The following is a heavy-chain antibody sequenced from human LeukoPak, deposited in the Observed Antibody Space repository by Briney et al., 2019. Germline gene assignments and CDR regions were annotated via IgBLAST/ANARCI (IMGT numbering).Heavy chain of an antibody. Sequence: GGSLRLSCAASGFTFSSYGMHWVRQAPGKGLEWVAFIRYDGSNKYYADSVKGRFTISRDNSKNMLYLQMNSLRAEDTAVYYCAKVASSYSSSDYWGQGTLVTVSS. CDR3: AKVASSYSSSDY. J-gene: IGHJ4*02. V-gene: IGHV3-30*02. CDR1: GFTFSSYG. D-gene: IGHD6-6*01. CDR2: IRYDGSNK.